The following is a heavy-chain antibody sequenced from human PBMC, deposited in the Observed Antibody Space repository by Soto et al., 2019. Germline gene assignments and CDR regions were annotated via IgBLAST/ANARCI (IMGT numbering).Heavy chain of an antibody. J-gene: IGHJ4*02. CDR1: GGSFSGYY. D-gene: IGHD6-13*01. CDR2: INHSGST. CDR3: ARGHSSSWSPSDY. Sequence: QVQLQQWGAGLLKPSETLSLTCAVYGGSFSGYYWSWIRQPPGKGLEWIGEINHSGSTNYNPSLKSRGTISVDTSKNQFSLKLSSVTAADTAVYYCARGHSSSWSPSDYWGQGTLVTVSS. V-gene: IGHV4-34*01.